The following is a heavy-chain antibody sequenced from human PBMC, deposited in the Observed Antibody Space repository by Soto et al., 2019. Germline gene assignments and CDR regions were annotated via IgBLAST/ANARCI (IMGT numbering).Heavy chain of an antibody. D-gene: IGHD6-19*01. Sequence: GGSLRLSCAASGFTFSSYGMHWVRQAPGKGLEWVAVISYDGSNKYYADSVKGRFTISRDNSKNTLYLQMNSLRAEDTAVYYCAKESGFYSSGWSLFDYWGQGPLVTVSS. V-gene: IGHV3-30*18. J-gene: IGHJ4*02. CDR2: ISYDGSNK. CDR1: GFTFSSYG. CDR3: AKESGFYSSGWSLFDY.